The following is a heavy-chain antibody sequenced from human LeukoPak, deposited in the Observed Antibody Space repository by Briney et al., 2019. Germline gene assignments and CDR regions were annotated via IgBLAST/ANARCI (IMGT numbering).Heavy chain of an antibody. CDR3: ARDFCSGGSCYSVADY. D-gene: IGHD2-15*01. J-gene: IGHJ4*02. V-gene: IGHV3-74*01. Sequence: PGGSLRLSCAASGFTFSSYSMNWVRQAPGKGLVWVSRINSDGSSTSYADSVKGRFTISSDNAKNTLYLQMNSLRAEDTAVYYCARDFCSGGSCYSVADYWGQGTLVTVSS. CDR2: INSDGSST. CDR1: GFTFSSYS.